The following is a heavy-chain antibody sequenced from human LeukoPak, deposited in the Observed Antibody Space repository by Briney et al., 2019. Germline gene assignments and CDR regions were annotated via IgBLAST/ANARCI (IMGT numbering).Heavy chain of an antibody. CDR1: GFTFSTYW. V-gene: IGHV3-30*03. CDR2: ISYDGSNK. Sequence: GGSLRLSCAASGFTFSTYWMSWVRQAPGKGLQWVAVISYDGSNKYYADSVKGRFTISRDNSKNTLYLQMNSLRAEDTAVYYCASQTLGWGQGTLVTVSS. J-gene: IGHJ4*02. D-gene: IGHD3-16*01. CDR3: ASQTLG.